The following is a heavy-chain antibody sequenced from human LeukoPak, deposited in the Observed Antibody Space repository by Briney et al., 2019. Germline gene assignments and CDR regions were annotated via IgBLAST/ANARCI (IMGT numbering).Heavy chain of an antibody. J-gene: IGHJ4*02. V-gene: IGHV1-8*03. CDR3: ARVRSGYYFDY. Sequence: ASVKVSCKASGYTFTSYDINWVRQATGQGLEWMGWMNPNSGNTGYAQKFQGRVTITRNTSISTAYTELSSLRSEDTAVYYCARVRSGYYFDYWGQGTLVTVSS. CDR1: GYTFTSYD. CDR2: MNPNSGNT. D-gene: IGHD1-14*01.